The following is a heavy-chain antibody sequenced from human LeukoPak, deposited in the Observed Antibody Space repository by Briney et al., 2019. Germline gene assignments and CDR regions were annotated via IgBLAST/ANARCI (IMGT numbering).Heavy chain of an antibody. CDR3: AADIVVVPDFVDY. D-gene: IGHD2-2*01. V-gene: IGHV3-23*01. CDR1: GFTFSSYA. CDR2: ISGSGGST. J-gene: IGHJ4*01. Sequence: GGSLRLSCAASGFTFSSYAMSWVRQAPGKGLEWVSAISGSGGSTYYADSVKGRFTISRDNSKNTLYLQINSLRAEDTAVYYCAADIVVVPDFVDYWGQEPWSPSPQ.